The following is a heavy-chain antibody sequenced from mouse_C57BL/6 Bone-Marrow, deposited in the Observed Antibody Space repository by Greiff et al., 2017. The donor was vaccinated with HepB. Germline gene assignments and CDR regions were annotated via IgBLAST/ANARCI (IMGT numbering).Heavy chain of an antibody. CDR2: IDPSDSYT. CDR1: GYTFTSYW. J-gene: IGHJ1*03. Sequence: VQLQQPGAELVMPGASVKLSCKASGYTFTSYWMHWVKQRPGQGLEWIGEIDPSDSYTNYNQKFKGKSTLHVDKSSSTAYMQLSSLTSEDSAVYYCARRNGYYVYWYFDVWGTGTTVTVSS. D-gene: IGHD2-3*01. V-gene: IGHV1-69*01. CDR3: ARRNGYYVYWYFDV.